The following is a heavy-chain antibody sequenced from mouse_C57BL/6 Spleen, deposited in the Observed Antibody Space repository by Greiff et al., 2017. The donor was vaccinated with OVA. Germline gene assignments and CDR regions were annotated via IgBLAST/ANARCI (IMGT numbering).Heavy chain of an antibody. CDR2: IRNKANGYTT. CDR1: GFTFTDYY. Sequence: DVHLVESGGGLVQPGGSLSLSCAASGFTFTDYYMSWVRQPPGKALEWLGFIRNKANGYTTEYSASVKGRFTISRDNSQSILYLQMNALRAEDSATYYCARFKGIYDGYSFDYWGQGTTLTVSS. J-gene: IGHJ2*01. CDR3: ARFKGIYDGYSFDY. V-gene: IGHV7-3*01. D-gene: IGHD2-3*01.